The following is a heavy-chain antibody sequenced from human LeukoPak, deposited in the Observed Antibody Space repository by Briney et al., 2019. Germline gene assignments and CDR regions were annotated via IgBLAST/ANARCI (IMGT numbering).Heavy chain of an antibody. V-gene: IGHV4-59*01. Sequence: SETLSLTCTVSGGSISSYYWSWIRQPPGKGLEWIGYIYYSGGTNYNPSLKSRVTISVDTSKNQFSLKLSSVTAADTAVYYCASYSYYYDSSGYFDYWGQGTLVTVSS. CDR2: IYYSGGT. CDR3: ASYSYYYDSSGYFDY. CDR1: GGSISSYY. D-gene: IGHD3-22*01. J-gene: IGHJ4*02.